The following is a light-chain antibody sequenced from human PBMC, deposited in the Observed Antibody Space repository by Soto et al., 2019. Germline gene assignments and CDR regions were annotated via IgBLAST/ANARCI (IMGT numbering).Light chain of an antibody. Sequence: QSALTQPPSASGSPGQAVTISCTGTSRDIGGYDFVSWYQVRPGEAPQLIIYNVNGRPSGVPRRFSGSKSGNTASLTVSGLQAEDEADYYCCSYAGSSTPNWVFGGGTKLTVL. CDR2: NVN. J-gene: IGLJ3*02. CDR3: CSYAGSSTPNWV. CDR1: SRDIGGYDF. V-gene: IGLV2-8*01.